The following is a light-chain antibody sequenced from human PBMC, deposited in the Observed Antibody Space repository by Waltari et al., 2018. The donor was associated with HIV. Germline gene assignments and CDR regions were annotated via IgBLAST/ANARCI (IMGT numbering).Light chain of an antibody. CDR1: SSNIGNNA. V-gene: IGLV1-36*01. Sequence: QSVLTQPPSVSEAPGQRVTISCSGSSSNIGNNAVNWYQQLPRNALKLLIDYDYLCPEGVSDRCPGAKSGISVSLAISGLQSEDEADYYCSTWDDSLNGWVFGGGTKLTVL. J-gene: IGLJ3*02. CDR2: YDY. CDR3: STWDDSLNGWV.